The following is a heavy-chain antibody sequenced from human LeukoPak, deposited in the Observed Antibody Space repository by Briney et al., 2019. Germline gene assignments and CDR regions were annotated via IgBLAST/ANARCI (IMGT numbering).Heavy chain of an antibody. CDR1: GGSFSGYY. CDR3: ARFTYYYDSSGYPRGSDY. CDR2: INHSGST. J-gene: IGHJ4*02. V-gene: IGHV4-34*01. D-gene: IGHD3-22*01. Sequence: SETLSLTCAVYGGSFSGYYWRLIRQPPGKGLEWIGEINHSGSTNYNPSLKSRVTISVDTSKNQFSLKLSSVTAADTAVYYCARFTYYYDSSGYPRGSDYWGQGTLVTVSS.